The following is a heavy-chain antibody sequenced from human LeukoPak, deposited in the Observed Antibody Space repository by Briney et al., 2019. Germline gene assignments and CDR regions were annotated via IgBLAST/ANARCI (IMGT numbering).Heavy chain of an antibody. CDR2: IYTSGST. CDR1: GGSISSYY. V-gene: IGHV4-4*07. J-gene: IGHJ4*02. D-gene: IGHD3-10*01. Sequence: SGTLSLTCTVSGGSISSYYWSWIRQPPGKGLEWIGRIYTSGSTNYNPSLKSRVTMSVDTSKNQFSLKLSSVTAADTAVYYCARGPRFGVAGLDYWGQGTLVTVSS. CDR3: ARGPRFGVAGLDY.